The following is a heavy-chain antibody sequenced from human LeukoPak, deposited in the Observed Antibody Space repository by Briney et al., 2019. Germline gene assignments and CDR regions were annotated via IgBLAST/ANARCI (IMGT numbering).Heavy chain of an antibody. CDR2: IYSGGST. D-gene: IGHD1-26*01. CDR1: GFTVSSNY. J-gene: IGHJ3*02. CDR3: AREGVSWELGGAFDI. Sequence: GGSLRLSCAASGFTVSSNYMSWVRQAPGKGLEWVSVIYSGGSTYYADSVKGRFTISRDNSKNTLYLQMNSLRAEDTAVYYCAREGVSWELGGAFDIWGQGTMVTVSS. V-gene: IGHV3-53*01.